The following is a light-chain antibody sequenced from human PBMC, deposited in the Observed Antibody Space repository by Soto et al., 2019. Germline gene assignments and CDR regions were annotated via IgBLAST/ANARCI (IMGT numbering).Light chain of an antibody. CDR2: DAS. Sequence: EIVLTQSPGTLSLSPGERATLSCRASQSISNYLAWYQHKPGQAPRLLLSDASERASGVPARFSGSGSGTDFTLTISSLEPEDFAVYYCQQYNNWPPDTFGQGTKLEIK. CDR1: QSISNY. CDR3: QQYNNWPPDT. J-gene: IGKJ2*01. V-gene: IGKV3-11*01.